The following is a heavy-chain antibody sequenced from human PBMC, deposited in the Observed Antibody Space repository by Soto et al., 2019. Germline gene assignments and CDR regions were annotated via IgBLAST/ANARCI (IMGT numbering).Heavy chain of an antibody. D-gene: IGHD4-17*01. CDR3: AKLRGDYTVFDY. CDR2: IGAADDP. Sequence: GGSLRLSCAASGFTFSTYDMHWVRQATGKGLEWVSAIGAADDPYYSGSVKGRFTISRENAKSSLSLQMNSLRAEDTAVYYCAKLRGDYTVFDYWGQGARVTVSS. V-gene: IGHV3-13*05. J-gene: IGHJ4*02. CDR1: GFTFSTYD.